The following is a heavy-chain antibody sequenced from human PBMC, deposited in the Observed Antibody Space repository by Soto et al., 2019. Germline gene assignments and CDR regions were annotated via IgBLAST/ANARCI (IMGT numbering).Heavy chain of an antibody. J-gene: IGHJ4*02. D-gene: IGHD3-22*01. V-gene: IGHV1-2*02. Sequence: QVQLVQSGAEVKKPGASVKVSCKASGYTFTGYYMHWVRQAPGQGLEWMGWINPNSGGTNYAQKFQRRVTKTRDTSISTAYMDLIRMRSDDPAVYYCARAYYDSSGYYFFYFDYWGQETLVTVSP. CDR2: INPNSGGT. CDR1: GYTFTGYY. CDR3: ARAYYDSSGYYFFYFDY.